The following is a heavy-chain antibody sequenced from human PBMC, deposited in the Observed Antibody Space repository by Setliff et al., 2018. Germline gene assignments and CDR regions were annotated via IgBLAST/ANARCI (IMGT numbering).Heavy chain of an antibody. J-gene: IGHJ4*02. D-gene: IGHD2-21*01. CDR3: ARDRGLEADVVSLINMGDF. Sequence: ASVKVSCKASGYTFTSYGISWVRQAPGQGLEWMGWISAYNGNTNYAQKLQGRVTMTTDTSTSTAYVELRSLRSDDTAVYYCARDRGLEADVVSLINMGDFWGQGTLVTVSS. CDR1: GYTFTSYG. CDR2: ISAYNGNT. V-gene: IGHV1-18*01.